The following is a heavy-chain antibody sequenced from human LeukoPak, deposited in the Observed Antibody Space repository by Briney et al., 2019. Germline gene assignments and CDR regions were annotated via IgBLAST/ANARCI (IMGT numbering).Heavy chain of an antibody. D-gene: IGHD3-10*01. V-gene: IGHV3-49*04. CDR2: ISSKAYGGTT. J-gene: IGHJ4*02. Sequence: GGSLRLSCTTSGFTFGDYAMSWVRRAPGKGLEWVGFISSKAYGGTTQYAASVKGTFTISRDDSKCIAYLQMSSLKTEDTAVYYCTRVRSGNDFDYWGQGTLVTVSS. CDR1: GFTFGDYA. CDR3: TRVRSGNDFDY.